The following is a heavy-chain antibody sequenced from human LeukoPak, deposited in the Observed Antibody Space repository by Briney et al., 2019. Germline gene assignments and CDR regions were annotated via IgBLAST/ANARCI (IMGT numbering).Heavy chain of an antibody. CDR1: GGSISSGSYY. CDR2: IYTSGST. Sequence: PSQTLSLTCTVSGGSISSGSYYWRWIRQPAGKGLEWIGRIYTSGSTNYNPSLQSRVTISVDTSKNQFSLKLSSVTAADTAVYYCARGGSSWYSDWFDPWGQGTLVTVSS. V-gene: IGHV4-61*02. J-gene: IGHJ5*02. CDR3: ARGGSSWYSDWFDP. D-gene: IGHD6-13*01.